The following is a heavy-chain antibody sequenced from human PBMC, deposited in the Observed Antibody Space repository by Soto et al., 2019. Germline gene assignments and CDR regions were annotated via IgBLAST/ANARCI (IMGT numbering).Heavy chain of an antibody. CDR2: IYYSGST. V-gene: IGHV4-30-4*01. Sequence: PSETLSLTCTVSGGCISSGDYYWNWIRQPPGKGLEWIGYIYYSGSTYYNPSLKSRVTISVDTSKNQFSLKLSSVTAADTAVYYCARDSYDSSGSSGYSFDYWGQGTLVTVSS. CDR3: ARDSYDSSGSSGYSFDY. J-gene: IGHJ4*02. CDR1: GGCISSGDYY. D-gene: IGHD3-22*01.